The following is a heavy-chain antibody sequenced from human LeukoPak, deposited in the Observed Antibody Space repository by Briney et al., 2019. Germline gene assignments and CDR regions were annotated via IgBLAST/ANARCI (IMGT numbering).Heavy chain of an antibody. CDR1: GGSFSGYY. Sequence: SETLSLTCAVYGGSFSGYYWSWIRQPPGEGLEWIGEINHSGSTNYNPSLKSRVTISVDTSKNQFSLKLSSVTAADTAVYYCARGCRYYYGSGSRRRDNWFDPWGQGTLVTVSS. CDR2: INHSGST. CDR3: ARGCRYYYGSGSRRRDNWFDP. V-gene: IGHV4-34*01. J-gene: IGHJ5*02. D-gene: IGHD3-10*01.